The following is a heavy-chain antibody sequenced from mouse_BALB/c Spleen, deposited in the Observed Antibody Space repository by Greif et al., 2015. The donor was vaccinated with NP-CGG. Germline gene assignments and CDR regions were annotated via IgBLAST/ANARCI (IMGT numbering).Heavy chain of an antibody. J-gene: IGHJ2*01. V-gene: IGHV7-3*02. Sequence: EVKLVESGGGLVQPGGSLRLSCATSGFTFTDYYMSWVRQPPGKALEWLGFIRNKANGYTTEYSASVKGRYTISRDNSQSILYLQMNTLRAEDSATYYCARDYDYWGQGTTLTVSS. CDR1: GFTFTDYY. CDR3: ARDYDY. CDR2: IRNKANGYTT.